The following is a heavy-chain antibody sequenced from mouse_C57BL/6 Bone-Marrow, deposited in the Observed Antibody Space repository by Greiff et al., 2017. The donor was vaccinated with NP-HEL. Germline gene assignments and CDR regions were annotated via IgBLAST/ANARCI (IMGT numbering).Heavy chain of an antibody. V-gene: IGHV1-64*01. CDR3: ARWSYGSSYCYWYFDV. J-gene: IGHJ1*03. CDR2: IHPNSGST. Sequence: VQLQQSGAELVKPGASVKLSCKASGYTFTSYWMHWVKQRPGQGLEWIGMIHPNSGSTNYNEKFKSKATLTVDKSSSTAYMQLSSLTSEDSAVYYCARWSYGSSYCYWYFDVWGTGTTVTVSS. CDR1: GYTFTSYW. D-gene: IGHD1-1*01.